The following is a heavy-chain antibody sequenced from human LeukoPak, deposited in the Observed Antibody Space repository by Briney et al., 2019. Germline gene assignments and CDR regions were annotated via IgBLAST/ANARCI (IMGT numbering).Heavy chain of an antibody. CDR3: ARLLTTQVGRKNYYYYYMDV. J-gene: IGHJ6*03. V-gene: IGHV4-39*01. Sequence: PSETLSLTCTVSGASISSTTYYWGWIRQPPRKGLEWIASIYYSGSTYYNPSLKSRVTISVDTSKNQFSLKLGSVTAADTAVYYCARLLTTQVGRKNYYYYYMDVWSKGTTVTISS. CDR1: GASISSTTYY. D-gene: IGHD3-16*01. CDR2: IYYSGST.